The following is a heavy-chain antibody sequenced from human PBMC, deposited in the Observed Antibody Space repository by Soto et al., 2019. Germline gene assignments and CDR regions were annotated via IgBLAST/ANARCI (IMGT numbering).Heavy chain of an antibody. J-gene: IGHJ3*02. V-gene: IGHV4-30-2*01. CDR3: VRRSPEDAFDI. CDR1: GGSVISDGYS. CDR2: IYEGGNT. Sequence: TLSLTFAVSGGSVISDGYSGSWIRQPPGKGLQWIGHIYEGGNTYYTPSLESRVAISTDKSKNQFSLRLSSVTAADTAVYYCVRRSPEDAFDIWGQGTMVTVSS.